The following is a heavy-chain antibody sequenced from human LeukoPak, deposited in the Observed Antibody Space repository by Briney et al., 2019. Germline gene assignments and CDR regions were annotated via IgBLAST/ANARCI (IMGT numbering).Heavy chain of an antibody. J-gene: IGHJ4*02. D-gene: IGHD3-3*01. CDR2: IYYSGST. CDR3: ARDFPIYDFWSGYYRPSHFDY. V-gene: IGHV4-39*02. CDR1: GGSISSSSYY. Sequence: SETLSLTCTVSGGSISSSSYYWGWIRQPPGKGLEWIGSIYYSGSTYYNPSLKSRVTISVDTSKNQFSLKLSSATAADTAVYYCARDFPIYDFWSGYYRPSHFDYWGQGTLVTVSS.